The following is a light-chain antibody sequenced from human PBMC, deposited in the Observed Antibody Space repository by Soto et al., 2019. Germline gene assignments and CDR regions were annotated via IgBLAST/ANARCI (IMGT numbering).Light chain of an antibody. J-gene: IGKJ1*01. CDR2: GAS. V-gene: IGKV3-20*01. CDR1: QSVSSSY. Sequence: EIVLPQSPGTLSLSTGERATLSCRTSQSVSSSYLAWYQQPPGQAPGLLIYGASSRATGIPDRFSGSGSGTDFTLTISRLEPEDFAVYYCQQYGSSPVTFGQGTKVDIK. CDR3: QQYGSSPVT.